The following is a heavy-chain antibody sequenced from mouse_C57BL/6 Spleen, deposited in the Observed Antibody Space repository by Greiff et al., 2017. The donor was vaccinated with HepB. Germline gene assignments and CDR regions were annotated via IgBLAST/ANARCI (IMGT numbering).Heavy chain of an antibody. Sequence: VKLMESGAELVRPGASVTLSCKASGYTFTDYEMHWVKQTPVHGLEWIGAIDPETGGTAYNQKFKGKAILTADKSSSTAYMELRSLTSEDSAVYYCTDYRGYWGQGTTLTVSS. D-gene: IGHD2-14*01. CDR2: IDPETGGT. J-gene: IGHJ2*01. CDR3: TDYRGY. CDR1: GYTFTDYE. V-gene: IGHV1-15*01.